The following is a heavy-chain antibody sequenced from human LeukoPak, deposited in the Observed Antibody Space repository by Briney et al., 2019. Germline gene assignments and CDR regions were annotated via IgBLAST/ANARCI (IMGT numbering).Heavy chain of an antibody. J-gene: IGHJ4*02. V-gene: IGHV3-23*01. CDR2: IRGSTTTT. D-gene: IGHD3-16*02. CDR1: GFTFSTYA. CDR3: AKRYIGNYYFDY. Sequence: PGGSLRLSCAASGFTFSTYAMSWVRQAPGKGLEWVSTIRGSTTTTLYADFVKGRFTISRDNSKDTLYLQMNSLRAEDTAVYYCAKRYIGNYYFDYWGQGTLVTVSS.